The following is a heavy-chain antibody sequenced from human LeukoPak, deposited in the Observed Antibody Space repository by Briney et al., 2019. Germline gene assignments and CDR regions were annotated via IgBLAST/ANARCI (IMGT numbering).Heavy chain of an antibody. Sequence: GGSLRLSCAASGFTFSTYSMNWVRQAPGKGLHWVSAISSSGSYIYYVESVKGRFTISRDNAKNSLYLLMNSLRAEDTAVYNCARVGTCGSTSCYAVYWGQGALVTVSS. D-gene: IGHD2-2*01. J-gene: IGHJ4*02. CDR2: ISSSGSYI. CDR3: ARVGTCGSTSCYAVY. CDR1: GFTFSTYS. V-gene: IGHV3-21*01.